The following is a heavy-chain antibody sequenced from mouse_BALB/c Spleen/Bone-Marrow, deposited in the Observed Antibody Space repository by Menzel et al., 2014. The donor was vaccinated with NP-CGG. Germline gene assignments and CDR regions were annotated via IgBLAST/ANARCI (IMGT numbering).Heavy chain of an antibody. CDR3: ASPSDGNPFAY. V-gene: IGHV1S126*01. Sequence: VKLQESGPQLVRPGASVKISCKASGYSFTSYWMHWVKQRPGQGLEWIGMIDPSDSETRLNQKFKDKATLTVDKSSSTAYMQLSSPTSEDSAVYYCASPSDGNPFAYWGQGTLVTVPA. J-gene: IGHJ3*01. D-gene: IGHD2-1*01. CDR2: IDPSDSET. CDR1: GYSFTSYW.